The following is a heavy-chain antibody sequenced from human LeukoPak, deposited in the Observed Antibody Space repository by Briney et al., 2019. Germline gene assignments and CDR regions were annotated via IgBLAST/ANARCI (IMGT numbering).Heavy chain of an antibody. D-gene: IGHD6-13*01. CDR3: AKDDPAPSWEVHTLRPYQFDY. J-gene: IGHJ4*02. CDR1: GFTFSSYA. V-gene: IGHV3-23*01. CDR2: ISGSGGST. Sequence: GGSLRLSCAASGFTFSSYAMSWVRQAPGKGLEWVSAISGSGGSTYYADSVKGRFTISRDNSKNTLYLQMNSLRAEDTAVYYCAKDDPAPSWEVHTLRPYQFDYWGQGTLVTVSS.